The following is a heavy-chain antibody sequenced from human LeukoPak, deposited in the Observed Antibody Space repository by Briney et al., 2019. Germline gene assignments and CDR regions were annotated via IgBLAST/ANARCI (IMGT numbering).Heavy chain of an antibody. D-gene: IGHD2-2*01. V-gene: IGHV3-23*01. J-gene: IGHJ6*04. CDR1: GFTFSNYG. CDR2: ISGSGHNT. CDR3: AKDQVVVPAAGDV. Sequence: PGGSLRLSCAASGFTFSNYGMNWVRQAPGKGLEWVSAISGSGHNTYYADSVKGRFTISRDNSKNTLYLQMNSLRAEDTVVYYCAKDQVVVPAAGDVWGKGTTVTVSS.